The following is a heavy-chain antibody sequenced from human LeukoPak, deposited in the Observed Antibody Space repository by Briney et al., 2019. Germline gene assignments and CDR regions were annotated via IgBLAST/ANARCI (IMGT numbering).Heavy chain of an antibody. Sequence: VASVKVSCKASGYTFTSYGISWVRQAPGQGLEWMGWINPNSGGTNYAQKFQGRVTMTGDTSISTAYMELSRLRSDDTAVYYCARSLGATGWFDPWGQGTLVTVSS. D-gene: IGHD1-26*01. CDR2: INPNSGGT. CDR1: GYTFTSYG. V-gene: IGHV1-2*02. CDR3: ARSLGATGWFDP. J-gene: IGHJ5*02.